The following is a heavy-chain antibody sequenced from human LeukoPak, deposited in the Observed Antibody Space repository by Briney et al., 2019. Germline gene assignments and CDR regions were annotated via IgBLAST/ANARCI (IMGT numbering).Heavy chain of an antibody. Sequence: PSETLSLTCTVSGGSISSYYWSWIRQPPGKGLEWIGYIYYSGSTNYNPSLKSRVTISVDTSKNQFSLKLSSVTAADTAVYYCARLEGYFDLWGRGTLVTVSS. CDR1: GGSISSYY. V-gene: IGHV4-59*08. CDR3: ARLEGYFDL. J-gene: IGHJ2*01. CDR2: IYYSGST.